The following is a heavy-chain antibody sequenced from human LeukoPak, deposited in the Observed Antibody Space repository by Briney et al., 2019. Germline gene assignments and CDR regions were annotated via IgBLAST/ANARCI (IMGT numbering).Heavy chain of an antibody. D-gene: IGHD4-17*01. J-gene: IGHJ2*01. V-gene: IGHV4-4*07. Sequence: SETLSLTCTVSGGSISGYYWSWIRQPAGKGLEWIGRIYTSGSTNYNPSLKSRVTMSVDTSKNQFSLKLSSVTAADTAVYYCARGGLSTVYWNFDLWGRGTLVTVSS. CDR3: ARGGLSTVYWNFDL. CDR2: IYTSGST. CDR1: GGSISGYY.